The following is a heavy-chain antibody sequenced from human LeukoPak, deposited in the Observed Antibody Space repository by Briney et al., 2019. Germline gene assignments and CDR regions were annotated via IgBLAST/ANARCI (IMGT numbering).Heavy chain of an antibody. J-gene: IGHJ2*01. Sequence: GASVEVSCKASGGTFNNDVISWVRQAPGQGLEWMGEINPMYDKANYAQKFQGRVTITADESTSTAYMELSSLRSEDTAVYYCARGHWGSGWYFDLWGRGTLVTVSS. CDR2: INPMYDKA. D-gene: IGHD7-27*01. V-gene: IGHV1-69*13. CDR3: ARGHWGSGWYFDL. CDR1: GGTFNNDV.